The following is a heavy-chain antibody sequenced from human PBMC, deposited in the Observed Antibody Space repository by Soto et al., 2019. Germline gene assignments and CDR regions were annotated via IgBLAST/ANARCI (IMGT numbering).Heavy chain of an antibody. CDR1: GYSFNSYY. J-gene: IGHJ3*02. V-gene: IGHV1-46*02. CDR2: INPSGAST. D-gene: IGHD3-10*01. CDR3: ASDYNAYQRQPVFEI. Sequence: VQLVQSGAEVKKPGASVKVACKASGYSFNSYYMHWVRQAPGQGPEWMGVINPSGASTSYAQKSQGRVTMTRDTSTSTVYIELSSLRSEDTALYYCASDYNAYQRQPVFEIWGHGTLVTVSS.